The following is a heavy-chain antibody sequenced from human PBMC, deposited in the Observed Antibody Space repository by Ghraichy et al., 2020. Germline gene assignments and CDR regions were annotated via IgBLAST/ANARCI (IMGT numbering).Heavy chain of an antibody. CDR1: GFSFSNYW. J-gene: IGHJ4*02. CDR3: TTETDDFWSGYHDY. CDR2: ITSDGSIT. D-gene: IGHD3-3*01. Sequence: GSLRLSCEASGFSFSNYWMQWVRQVPGKGLLWVSRITSDGSITTYADSVKGRFTTSRDNAKNTLYLQMNSLRAEDTAVYYCTTETDDFWSGYHDYWGQGTLVTVSS. V-gene: IGHV3-74*01.